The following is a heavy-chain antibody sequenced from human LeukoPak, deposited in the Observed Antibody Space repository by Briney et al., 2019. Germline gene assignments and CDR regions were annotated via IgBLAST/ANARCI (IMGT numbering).Heavy chain of an antibody. J-gene: IGHJ4*02. CDR3: AGRPTGYSSGYIH. V-gene: IGHV3-23*01. CDR1: GITFSNYD. D-gene: IGHD5-18*01. CDR2: ISGSAHKI. Sequence: GGSLKLSCVASGITFSNYDVSWVRQAPEKGLDWVSVISGSAHKIRYADSVKGRFTISRDNSENIVYLQMNNLRVEDTAVYYCAGRPTGYSSGYIHWGQGTLVTVSS.